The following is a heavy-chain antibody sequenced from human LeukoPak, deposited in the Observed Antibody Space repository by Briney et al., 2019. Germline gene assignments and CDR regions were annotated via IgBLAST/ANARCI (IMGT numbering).Heavy chain of an antibody. Sequence: GGSLRLSCAASGFTFSSYGMHWVRQAPGKGLEWVAVIWYDGSNKYYADSVKGRFTISRDNAKNSLYLQMNSLRAEVTAVYYCARRRDFIDYWGQGTLVTVSS. CDR3: ARRRDFIDY. CDR2: IWYDGSNK. J-gene: IGHJ4*02. D-gene: IGHD3/OR15-3a*01. CDR1: GFTFSSYG. V-gene: IGHV3-33*01.